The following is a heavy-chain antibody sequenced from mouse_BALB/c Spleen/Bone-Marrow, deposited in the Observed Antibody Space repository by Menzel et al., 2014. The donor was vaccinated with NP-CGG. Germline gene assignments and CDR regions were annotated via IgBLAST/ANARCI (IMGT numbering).Heavy chain of an antibody. CDR2: ISYDGSN. J-gene: IGHJ3*01. CDR1: GYSITSGYY. V-gene: IGHV3-6*02. CDR3: ARGYGNLAY. Sequence: DVQLQESGPGLVKPSQSLSLTCAVTGYSITSGYYWNWIRQFPGNKLEWMGYISYDGSNNQNPSLKNRISITRDTSKNQFFLRLNSVTTEDTATYYCARGYGNLAYWGQGTPVTVSA. D-gene: IGHD2-10*02.